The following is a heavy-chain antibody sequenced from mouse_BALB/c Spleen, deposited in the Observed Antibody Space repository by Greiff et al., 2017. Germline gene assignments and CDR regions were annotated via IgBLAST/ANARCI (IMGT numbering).Heavy chain of an antibody. Sequence: VQLQQSGPELVKPGASVKMSCKASGYTFTDYYMDWVKQSHGESFEWIGRVNPYNGGTSYNQKFKGKATLTVDKSSSTAYMQLKSLTSEDSAVYYCARDYGNYEDYYAMDYWGQGTSVTVSS. CDR1: GYTFTDYY. CDR2: VNPYNGGT. CDR3: ARDYGNYEDYYAMDY. D-gene: IGHD2-1*01. V-gene: IGHV1-19*01. J-gene: IGHJ4*01.